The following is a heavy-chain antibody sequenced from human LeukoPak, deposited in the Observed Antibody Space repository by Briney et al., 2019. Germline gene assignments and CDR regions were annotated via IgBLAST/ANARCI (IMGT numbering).Heavy chain of an antibody. D-gene: IGHD5-18*01. CDR3: ARAQSSGYSYGYFYYYYGMDV. Sequence: PSETLSLTCTVSGGSISSYYWSWIRQPPGKGLEWIGYIYYSGSTNYNPSLKSRVTISVDTSKNQFSLKLSSVPAADTAVYYCARAQSSGYSYGYFYYYYGMDVWGQGTTVTVSS. J-gene: IGHJ6*02. CDR2: IYYSGST. CDR1: GGSISSYY. V-gene: IGHV4-59*01.